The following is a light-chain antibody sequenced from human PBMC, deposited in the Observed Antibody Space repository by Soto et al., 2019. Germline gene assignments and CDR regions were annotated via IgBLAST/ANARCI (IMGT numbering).Light chain of an antibody. CDR2: DES. CDR1: RSVSSY. CDR3: QKRSNWPIT. Sequence: EIVLTQSPTPLSLSPGESATLSCRATRSVSSYLAWYQQKPGQAPRVLIYDESSRPTDIPDRFSGSGSGTDLTLTISRLEPEDFALYYCQKRSNWPITCGQGTRLEIK. J-gene: IGKJ5*01. V-gene: IGKV3-11*01.